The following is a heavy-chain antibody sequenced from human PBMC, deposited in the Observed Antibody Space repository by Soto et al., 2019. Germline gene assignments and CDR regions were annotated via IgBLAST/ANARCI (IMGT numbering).Heavy chain of an antibody. V-gene: IGHV4-39*01. CDR2: IYYSGST. CDR3: ARLTLQTQYYYYGMDV. D-gene: IGHD4-4*01. Sequence: SETLSLTCTVSGGSISSSSYYWGWIRQPPGKGLEWIGSIYYSGSTYYNPSLKSRVTISVDTSKNQFSLKLSSVTAADTAVYYCARLTLQTQYYYYGMDVWGQGTTVTVSS. J-gene: IGHJ6*02. CDR1: GGSISSSSYY.